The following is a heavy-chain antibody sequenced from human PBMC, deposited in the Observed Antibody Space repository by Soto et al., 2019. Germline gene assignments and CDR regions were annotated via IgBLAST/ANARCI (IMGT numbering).Heavy chain of an antibody. CDR3: ARRLSPNFDWLFSYLYFAS. CDR2: IYYSGST. CDR1: GGSISSSSYY. D-gene: IGHD3-9*01. J-gene: IGHJ4*02. Sequence: SETLSLTXTVAGGSISSSSYYWGWIRQPPGKGLEWIGSIYYSGSTYYNPSLKSRVTISVDTSKNQFSLKLSSVTAADTAVYYCARRLSPNFDWLFSYLYFASWGQGTLVTVSS. V-gene: IGHV4-39*01.